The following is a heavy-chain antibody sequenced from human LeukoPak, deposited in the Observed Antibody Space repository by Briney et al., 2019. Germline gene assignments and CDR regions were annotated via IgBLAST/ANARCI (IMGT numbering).Heavy chain of an antibody. J-gene: IGHJ2*01. CDR1: GYSMSSGYY. V-gene: IGHV4-38-2*02. CDR2: IYYSGST. D-gene: IGHD3-22*01. Sequence: SETLSLTCTVSGYSMSSGYYWGWFRQPPGKGLEWIGSIYYSGSTYYNPSLKSRVTISVDTSKNQFSLKLSSVTAADTAVYYCARDPNLYYYDSSGYHDWYFDLWGRGTLVTVSS. CDR3: ARDPNLYYYDSSGYHDWYFDL.